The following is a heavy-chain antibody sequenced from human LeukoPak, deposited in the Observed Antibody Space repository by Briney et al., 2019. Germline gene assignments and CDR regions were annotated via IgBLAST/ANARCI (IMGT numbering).Heavy chain of an antibody. CDR3: ARELYDILTGYYFCFDY. D-gene: IGHD3-9*01. J-gene: IGHJ4*02. CDR1: GFTFSSYS. CDR2: ISSSSSYI. V-gene: IGHV3-21*01. Sequence: GGSLRLSCAASGFTFSSYSMNWVRQAPGKGLEWVSSISSSSSYIYYADSVKGRFTISRDNAKNSLYLQMNSLRAEDTAVYYCARELYDILTGYYFCFDYWGQGTLVTVSS.